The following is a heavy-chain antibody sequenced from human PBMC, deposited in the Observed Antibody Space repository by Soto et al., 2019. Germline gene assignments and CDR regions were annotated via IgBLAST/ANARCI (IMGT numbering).Heavy chain of an antibody. CDR1: GGSFSGYY. V-gene: IGHV4-34*01. D-gene: IGHD3-10*01. Sequence: PSETLSLTCAVYGGSFSGYYWSWIRQPPGKGLEWIGEINHSGSTNYNPSLKSRVTISVDTSKNQFSLKLSSVTAADTAVYYCAGERHYYGSGSYGMDVWGQGTTVTVSS. CDR3: AGERHYYGSGSYGMDV. J-gene: IGHJ6*02. CDR2: INHSGST.